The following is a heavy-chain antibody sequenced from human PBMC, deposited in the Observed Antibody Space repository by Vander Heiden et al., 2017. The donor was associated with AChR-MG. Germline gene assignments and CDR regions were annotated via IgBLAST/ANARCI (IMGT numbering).Heavy chain of an antibody. J-gene: IGHJ2*01. CDR3: ARGRDYVNLYFDV. V-gene: IGHV4-61*02. Sequence: QVQLQESGPGLVKPSQTLSLTCTVSGASLAPGADYWRWLRQPAGKGLQWIGRIYATGSTGYNPSLKSRVTMSMDKSKNQFSLNVTSVTAADTATYYCARGRDYVNLYFDVWGRGTLVTVS. CDR2: IYATGST. CDR1: GASLAPGADY. D-gene: IGHD4-17*01.